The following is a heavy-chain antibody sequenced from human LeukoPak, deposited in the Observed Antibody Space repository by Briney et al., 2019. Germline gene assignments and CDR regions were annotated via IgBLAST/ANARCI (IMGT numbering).Heavy chain of an antibody. Sequence: GGSLRLSCAASGFTFSSYAMHWVRQAPGKGLEWVAVISYDGSNKYYADSVKGRFTISRDNSKNTLYLQMNSLRAEDTAVYYCARWIQLWLGHTGDYWGQGTLVTVSS. D-gene: IGHD5-18*01. V-gene: IGHV3-30*01. CDR3: ARWIQLWLGHTGDY. CDR1: GFTFSSYA. CDR2: ISYDGSNK. J-gene: IGHJ4*02.